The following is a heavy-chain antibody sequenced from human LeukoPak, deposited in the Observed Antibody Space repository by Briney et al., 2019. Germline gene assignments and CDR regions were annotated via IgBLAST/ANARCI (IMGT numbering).Heavy chain of an antibody. CDR1: GFTLSTYK. V-gene: IGHV3-48*03. J-gene: IGHJ4*02. D-gene: IGHD3-22*01. Sequence: CLRLSRAASGFTLSTYKMNSVRQAPRKGLYWGSYITTSGSTMSYADSVKGRFTISRDNAKNSLYLQMNGLRAEDTAVYYCARRDFYDTTGYLFDYWGQGTLVTVSS. CDR2: ITTSGSTM. CDR3: ARRDFYDTTGYLFDY.